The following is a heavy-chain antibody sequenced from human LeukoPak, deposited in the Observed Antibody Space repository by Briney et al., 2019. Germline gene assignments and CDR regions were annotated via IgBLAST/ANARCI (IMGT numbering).Heavy chain of an antibody. CDR1: GGSISIGDLY. J-gene: IGHJ2*01. Sequence: SQTLSLTCTVSGGSISIGDLYWSWIRQPPGKGPEWIGYIYYSGSTNYNPSLKSRVTISVDTSKNQFSLKLSSVTAADTAVYYCARHEEWYFDLWGRGTLVTVSS. CDR2: IYYSGST. V-gene: IGHV4-61*08. CDR3: ARHEEWYFDL.